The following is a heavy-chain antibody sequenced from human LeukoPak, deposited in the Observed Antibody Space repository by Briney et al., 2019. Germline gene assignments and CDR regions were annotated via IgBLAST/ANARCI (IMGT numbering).Heavy chain of an antibody. J-gene: IGHJ4*02. V-gene: IGHV3-13*01. Sequence: GGSLRLSCAASGFTFSSYDMHWVRQAPGKGLGWVSAIGPTGDTYYPDSAKGRFTISRENAKNSLYLQMNSLRAGDTAVYYCARGGGGSYYYFDYWGQGTLVTVSS. CDR3: ARGGGGSYYYFDY. CDR2: IGPTGDT. D-gene: IGHD1-26*01. CDR1: GFTFSSYD.